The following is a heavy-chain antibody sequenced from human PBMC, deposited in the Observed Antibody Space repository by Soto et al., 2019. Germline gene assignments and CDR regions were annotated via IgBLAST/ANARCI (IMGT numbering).Heavy chain of an antibody. CDR3: AMGLGEYDFWSGYYTGGRAWVDP. J-gene: IGHJ5*02. D-gene: IGHD3-3*01. Sequence: QVQLQESGPGLVKPSQTLSLTCTVSGGSISSGDYYWSWIRQPPGKGLEWIGYIYYSGSTYYNPSLKSRVTISVDTSKNQFSLKLSSVIAADTAVYYCAMGLGEYDFWSGYYTGGRAWVDPWGQGTLVTVSS. CDR1: GGSISSGDYY. V-gene: IGHV4-30-4*01. CDR2: IYYSGST.